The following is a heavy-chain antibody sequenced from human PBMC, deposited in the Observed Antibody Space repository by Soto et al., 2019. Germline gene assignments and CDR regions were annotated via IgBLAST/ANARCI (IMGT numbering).Heavy chain of an antibody. V-gene: IGHV1-2*02. J-gene: IGHJ4*02. CDR1: GYTFTDYY. CDR2: INPNSGIT. CDR3: ARGLRRVAGTFANLDF. D-gene: IGHD6-19*01. Sequence: QVQLVQSGAEVKKHGASVKVSCKASGYTFTDYYFYWVRQAPGQRLEWMVWINPNSGITNYAQKFQGRVTVTRDTSISTASMEMSRLRSDDTAVYYCARGLRRVAGTFANLDFWGQGTLVTVSS.